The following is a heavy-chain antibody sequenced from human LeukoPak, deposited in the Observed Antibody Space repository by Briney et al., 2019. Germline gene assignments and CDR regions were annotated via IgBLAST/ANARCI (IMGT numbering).Heavy chain of an antibody. Sequence: SVKVSCKASGGTLNSYVISWVRQAPGQGLEWMGGIIPISGTTNYAQKFQGRVTITADKSTSTAYMELSSLRSEDTAVYYCATLCCGSYYMDVWGKGTTVTVSS. CDR3: ATLCCGSYYMDV. J-gene: IGHJ6*03. D-gene: IGHD2-15*01. CDR2: IIPISGTT. V-gene: IGHV1-69*06. CDR1: GGTLNSYV.